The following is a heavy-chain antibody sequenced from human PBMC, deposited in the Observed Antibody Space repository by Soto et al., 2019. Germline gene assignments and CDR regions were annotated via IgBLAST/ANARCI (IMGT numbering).Heavy chain of an antibody. CDR1: GYTFTSYY. Sequence: ASVKVSCKASGYTFTSYYMHWVRQAPGQGLEWMGIINPSGGSTSYAQKFQGRVTMTRDTSTSTVYMELSSLRSEDTAVYYCARARLQLSFWEAFDIWGQGTMVTVSS. CDR2: INPSGGST. J-gene: IGHJ3*02. CDR3: ARARLQLSFWEAFDI. D-gene: IGHD5-18*01. V-gene: IGHV1-46*03.